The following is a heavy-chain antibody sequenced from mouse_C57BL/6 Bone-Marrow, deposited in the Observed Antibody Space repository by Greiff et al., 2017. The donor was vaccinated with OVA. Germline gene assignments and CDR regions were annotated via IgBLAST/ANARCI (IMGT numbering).Heavy chain of an antibody. J-gene: IGHJ4*01. Sequence: VMLVESGPGLVQPSQSLSITCTVSGFSLTSYGVHWVRQSPGKGLEWLGVIWSGGSTDYNAAFISRLSISKDNSKSQVFFKMNSLQADDTAIYYCASYGKRYAMVYWGQGTSVTVSS. CDR3: ASYGKRYAMVY. CDR1: GFSLTSYG. V-gene: IGHV2-2*01. CDR2: IWSGGST. D-gene: IGHD2-1*01.